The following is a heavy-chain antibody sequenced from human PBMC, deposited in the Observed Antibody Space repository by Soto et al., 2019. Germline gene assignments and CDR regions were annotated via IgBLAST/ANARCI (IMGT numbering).Heavy chain of an antibody. CDR1: GFFFSSYT. D-gene: IGHD5-12*01. CDR3: AILTPITGVY. CDR2: ISHDGSNK. Sequence: QVQLVESGGGVVQPGRSLRLSCAASGFFFSSYTMHWVRQAQGKGLEWVAAISHDGSNKYYADSVKGRFTISRDNSKNTLYLQMNSLRAEETAVYYCAILTPITGVYWGQGAQVTVSS. J-gene: IGHJ4*02. V-gene: IGHV3-30-3*01.